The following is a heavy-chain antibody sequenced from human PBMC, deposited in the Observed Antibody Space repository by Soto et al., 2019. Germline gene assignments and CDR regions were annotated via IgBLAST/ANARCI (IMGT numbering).Heavy chain of an antibody. CDR2: VKGDGTNT. D-gene: IGHD3-3*01. CDR3: ARGLSGYYGFDS. V-gene: IGHV3-74*01. Sequence: VQLVESGGGLVQFGGSLRLSCAASGFTFRNYWMHWVRQVPGKGLVWVSRVKGDGTNTDYADSVTGRFTISRDNVKNTLYLQMNSLRDEDMGVYYCARGLSGYYGFDSWGQGTLVTVSP. J-gene: IGHJ4*02. CDR1: GFTFRNYW.